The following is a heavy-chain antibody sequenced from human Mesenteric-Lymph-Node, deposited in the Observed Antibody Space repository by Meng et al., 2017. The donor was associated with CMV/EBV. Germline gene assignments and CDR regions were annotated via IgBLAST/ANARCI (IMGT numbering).Heavy chain of an antibody. V-gene: IGHV3-23*01. J-gene: IGHJ3*02. CDR3: AKGYDSSGYYYGISAFDI. CDR2: ISGSGGST. Sequence: GGSLRLSCAASGFTFSSYAMSWVRQAPGKGLEWVSAISGSGGSTYYADSVKGRFTISRDNSKNTLYLQMNSLRAEDTAVYYCAKGYDSSGYYYGISAFDIWGQGTMVTVSS. D-gene: IGHD3-22*01. CDR1: GFTFSSYA.